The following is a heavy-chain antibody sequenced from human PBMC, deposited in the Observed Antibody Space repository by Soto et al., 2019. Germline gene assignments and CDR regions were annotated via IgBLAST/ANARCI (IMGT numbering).Heavy chain of an antibody. CDR2: IYYNGNT. Sequence: PSETLSLTCTVSGGSISSDYWTWIRQPPGERLEWIGYIYYNGNTNYNSSLKSRVTISIDTSKNQFSLKLNSVTAADTAVYYCAKAPPQYYDILTGYYSPGHFDYWGQGTLVTVSS. CDR1: GGSISSDY. V-gene: IGHV4-59*01. D-gene: IGHD3-9*01. CDR3: AKAPPQYYDILTGYYSPGHFDY. J-gene: IGHJ4*02.